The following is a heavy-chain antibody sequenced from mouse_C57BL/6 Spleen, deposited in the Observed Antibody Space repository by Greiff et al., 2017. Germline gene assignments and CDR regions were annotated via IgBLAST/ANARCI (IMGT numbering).Heavy chain of an antibody. V-gene: IGHV3-3*01. J-gene: IGHJ2*01. Sequence: EVQGVESGPSLVRPSQTLSLTCTVTGFSINSDCYWIWIRQFPGNKLEYIGYTFYSGITYYNPSLESRTYITRDTSKNQFSLKLSSVTTEDTATYYCARDGDYDGYFDYWGQGTTLTVSS. CDR2: TFYSGIT. D-gene: IGHD2-4*01. CDR3: ARDGDYDGYFDY. CDR1: GFSINSDCY.